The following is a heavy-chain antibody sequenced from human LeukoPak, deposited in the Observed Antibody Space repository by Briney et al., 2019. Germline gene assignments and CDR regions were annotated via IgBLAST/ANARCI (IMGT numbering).Heavy chain of an antibody. CDR3: ARQREYYESSGYYSFDY. Sequence: SETLSLTCTVSGVSISSFYWSWIRQPPGKGLEWIGYIYYSGSTNYNPSLKSRVTISVDTSKNQFSLKLSSVTAADTAIYYCARQREYYESSGYYSFDYWGQGTLVTVSS. CDR1: GVSISSFY. J-gene: IGHJ4*02. V-gene: IGHV4-59*08. CDR2: IYYSGST. D-gene: IGHD3-22*01.